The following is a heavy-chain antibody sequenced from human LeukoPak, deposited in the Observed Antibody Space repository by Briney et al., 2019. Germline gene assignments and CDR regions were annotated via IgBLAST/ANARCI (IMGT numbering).Heavy chain of an antibody. Sequence: QPGGSLRLSCAASGFTFSSYWIHWVRQVPGKGLVWVSRIDYDGSITNYADSVKGRFTISRDNARNTLYLQMNSLRVDDTAVYYCVKDLRGNYDYWGQGTLVTVSS. CDR2: IDYDGSIT. D-gene: IGHD1-7*01. CDR1: GFTFSSYW. V-gene: IGHV3-74*01. J-gene: IGHJ4*02. CDR3: VKDLRGNYDY.